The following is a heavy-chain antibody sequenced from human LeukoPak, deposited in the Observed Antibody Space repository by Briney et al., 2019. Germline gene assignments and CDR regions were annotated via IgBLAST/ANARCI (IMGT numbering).Heavy chain of an antibody. J-gene: IGHJ4*02. V-gene: IGHV3-21*01. CDR2: IGSASDTYI. Sequence: GGSLRLSCAASGFTFSDYTMNWVRQAPGKGLEWVSCIGSASDTYIHYADSVRGRFTISRDNAKNSVYLQMNSLTAEVTAVYYCARAVPGFDCWGQGTLVTVSS. CDR1: GFTFSDYT. CDR3: ARAVPGFDC.